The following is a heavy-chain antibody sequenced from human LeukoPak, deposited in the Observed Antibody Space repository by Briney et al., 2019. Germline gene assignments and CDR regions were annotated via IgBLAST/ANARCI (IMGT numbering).Heavy chain of an antibody. CDR3: ARHQYSSSLSN. CDR1: GGSISSSSYY. CDR2: IYYSGST. Sequence: ASETLSLTCTVSGGSISSSSYYWGWIRQPPGKGLEWIGSIYYSGSTYYNPSLKSRVTISVDTSKNQFSLKLSSVTAADTAVYYCARHQYSSSLSNWGQGTLVTVSS. D-gene: IGHD6-13*01. J-gene: IGHJ4*02. V-gene: IGHV4-39*01.